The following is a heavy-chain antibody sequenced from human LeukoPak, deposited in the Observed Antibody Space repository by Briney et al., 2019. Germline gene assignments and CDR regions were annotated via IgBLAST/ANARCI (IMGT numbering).Heavy chain of an antibody. CDR1: GGSSSSSSYY. D-gene: IGHD2-21*02. J-gene: IGHJ4*02. CDR2: IFYSGST. CDR3: AGLVVGTATFDY. Sequence: SETLSLTSTVSGGSSSSSSYYWGWIRKPPRNGLEWIGNIFYSGSTYYNPSIKSRVTISVDTSKNQLSLKLRSVTAADTAVYYCAGLVVGTATFDYWGQGTMVTVSS. V-gene: IGHV4-39*01.